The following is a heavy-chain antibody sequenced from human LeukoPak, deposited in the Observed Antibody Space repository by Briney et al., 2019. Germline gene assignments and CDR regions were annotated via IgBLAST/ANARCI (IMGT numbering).Heavy chain of an antibody. V-gene: IGHV3-48*03. CDR1: GFTFSSYE. J-gene: IGHJ4*02. CDR2: ISSSGSTI. Sequence: PGGSLRLSCAASGFTFSSYEMNWVRQAPGKGLEWVSYISSSGSTIYYADSVKGRFTISRDNAKNSLYLQMNSLRAEDTAVYYCGRIWAQQRWLVRYFDYWGQETLVTVP. D-gene: IGHD6-19*01. CDR3: GRIWAQQRWLVRYFDY.